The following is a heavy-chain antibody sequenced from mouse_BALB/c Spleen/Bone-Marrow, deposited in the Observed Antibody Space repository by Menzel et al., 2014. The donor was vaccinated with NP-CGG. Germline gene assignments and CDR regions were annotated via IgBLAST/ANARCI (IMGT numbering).Heavy chain of an antibody. D-gene: IGHD1-1*01. CDR1: GFSLTRNG. V-gene: IGHV2-5*01. CDR2: IWRGGST. J-gene: IGHJ1*01. CDR3: AKGGITTVWYFDV. Sequence: QVQLKESGPGLVQPSQSLSITCTVSGFSLTRNGVHWVRQSPGKGLEWLGVIWRGGSTDYNEAFMSRLSITKDNSKSQVFFKMNSLQGGDTAIYYCAKGGITTVWYFDVWGAGTTVTVSS.